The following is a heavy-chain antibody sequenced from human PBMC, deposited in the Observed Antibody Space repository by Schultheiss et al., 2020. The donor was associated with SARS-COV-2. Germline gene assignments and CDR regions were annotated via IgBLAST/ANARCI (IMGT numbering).Heavy chain of an antibody. CDR1: GGSISSYY. D-gene: IGHD2-21*02. CDR2: IYYSGNT. Sequence: SETLSLTCTVSGGSISSYYWSWIRQPPGKGLEWIGYIYYSGNTKYNPSLKSRVTISVDTSKNQFSLKLSSVTAADTAVYYCARGNVVVTHWYFDLWGRGTLVTVSS. V-gene: IGHV4-59*01. J-gene: IGHJ2*01. CDR3: ARGNVVVTHWYFDL.